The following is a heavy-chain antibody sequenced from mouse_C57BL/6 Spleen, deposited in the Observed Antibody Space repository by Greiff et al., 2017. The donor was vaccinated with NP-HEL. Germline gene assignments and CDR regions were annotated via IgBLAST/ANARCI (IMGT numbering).Heavy chain of an antibody. CDR3: ATPYDYPYAMDY. V-gene: IGHV3-6*01. Sequence: EVKLQESGPGLVKPSQSLSLTCSVTGYSITSGYYWNWIRQFPGNKLEWMGYISYDGSNNYNPSLKNRISITRDTSKNQFFLKLNSVTTEDTATYYCATPYDYPYAMDYWGQGTSVTVSS. CDR2: ISYDGSN. CDR1: GYSITSGYY. D-gene: IGHD2-4*01. J-gene: IGHJ4*01.